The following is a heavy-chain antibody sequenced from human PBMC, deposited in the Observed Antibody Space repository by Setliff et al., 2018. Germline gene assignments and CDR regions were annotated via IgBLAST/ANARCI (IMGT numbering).Heavy chain of an antibody. J-gene: IGHJ5*02. Sequence: PGGSLRLSCVASGFTFSNYEFNWVRQAPGKGLEWISYISNGGGAVKYADSVKGRFTISRDNSKNTLYLQMNSLRPEDTALYYCARDALYDSNDRNSYYGNWLDPWGQGTLVTVSS. CDR1: GFTFSNYE. V-gene: IGHV3-48*01. CDR2: ISNGGGAV. D-gene: IGHD3-22*01. CDR3: ARDALYDSNDRNSYYGNWLDP.